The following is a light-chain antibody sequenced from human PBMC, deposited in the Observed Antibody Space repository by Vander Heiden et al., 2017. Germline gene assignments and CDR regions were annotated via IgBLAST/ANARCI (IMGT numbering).Light chain of an antibody. Sequence: DIQMTQSPSTLSPSVGDRVTITCRASQSISSWLAWYQQKPGKAPKLLIYKASSLESGVPSRFSGSRSGTEFTLTISSLQPDDFATYYCQQYNSYSSVSTFGQGTKLEIK. CDR3: QQYNSYSSVST. CDR1: QSISSW. J-gene: IGKJ2*01. CDR2: KAS. V-gene: IGKV1-5*03.